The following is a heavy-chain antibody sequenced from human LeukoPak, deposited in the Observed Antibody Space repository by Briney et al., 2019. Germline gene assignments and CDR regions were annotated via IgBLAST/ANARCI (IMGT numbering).Heavy chain of an antibody. V-gene: IGHV4-30-2*01. Sequence: PSETLSLTCAVSGGSISSGGYSWSWIRQPPGKGLEWIGYIYHSGSTYYDPSLKSRVTMSVDRSKNQFSLKLSSVTAADTAVYYCARVYCSGGSCYRSYWYFDLWGRGTLVTVSS. CDR3: ARVYCSGGSCYRSYWYFDL. J-gene: IGHJ2*01. CDR2: IYHSGST. CDR1: GGSISSGGYS. D-gene: IGHD2-15*01.